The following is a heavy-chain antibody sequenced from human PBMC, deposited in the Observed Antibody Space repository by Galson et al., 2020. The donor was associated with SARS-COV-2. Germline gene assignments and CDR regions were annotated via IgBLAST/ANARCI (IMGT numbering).Heavy chain of an antibody. Sequence: SETLSLTCTVSGGSISSSSYYWGWIRQPPGKGLEWIGSIYYSGSTYYNPSLKSRVTISVDTSKNQFSLKLSSVTAADTAVYYCASTYGEAGDYWGQGTRVTVSS. CDR2: IYYSGST. V-gene: IGHV4-39*01. J-gene: IGHJ4*02. D-gene: IGHD3-16*01. CDR1: GGSISSSSYY. CDR3: ASTYGEAGDY.